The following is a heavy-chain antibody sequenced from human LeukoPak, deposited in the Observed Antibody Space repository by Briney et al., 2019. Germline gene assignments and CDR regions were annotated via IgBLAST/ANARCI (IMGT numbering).Heavy chain of an antibody. Sequence: SETLSLTCTVSGGSVSSSSYYWGWIRQPPGKGLEWIGSIYYSGSTYYNPSLKSRVTISVDTSKNQFSLKLSSVTAADTAVYYCARGLWFGDENPPYFDYWGQGILVTVSS. CDR3: ARGLWFGDENPPYFDY. CDR2: IYYSGST. V-gene: IGHV4-39*07. J-gene: IGHJ4*02. D-gene: IGHD3-10*01. CDR1: GGSVSSSSYY.